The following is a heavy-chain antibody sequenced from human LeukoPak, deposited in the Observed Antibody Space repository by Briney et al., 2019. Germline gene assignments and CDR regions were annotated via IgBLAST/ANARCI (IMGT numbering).Heavy chain of an antibody. CDR2: VSYDGSSK. V-gene: IGHV3-30*18. Sequence: GRSLRLSCAASGFTFNNYAMHWVRQAPGKGLEWVAAVSYDGSSKYYADSVKGRFTISRDNSKNTLYLQMNSLRPEDTAVYYCGKGSYDTSGWGLNWFNPWGQGTLVIVSS. D-gene: IGHD6-19*01. CDR3: GKGSYDTSGWGLNWFNP. CDR1: GFTFNNYA. J-gene: IGHJ5*02.